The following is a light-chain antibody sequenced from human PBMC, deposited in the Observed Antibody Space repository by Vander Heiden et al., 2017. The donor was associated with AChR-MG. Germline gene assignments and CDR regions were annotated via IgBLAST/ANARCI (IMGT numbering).Light chain of an antibody. V-gene: IGLV1-47*01. J-gene: IGLJ2*01. Sequence: QSVLPPPPSASVTPGQLVTISCSGSSSNIGNNFVSWYQQRPGTAPQLLIFGNNQRPSGVPDRVSASKYGTSGSLAISGLRSEDEADYYCAAWDDSLSGVVFGGGTKLTV. CDR1: SSNIGNNF. CDR2: GNN. CDR3: AAWDDSLSGVV.